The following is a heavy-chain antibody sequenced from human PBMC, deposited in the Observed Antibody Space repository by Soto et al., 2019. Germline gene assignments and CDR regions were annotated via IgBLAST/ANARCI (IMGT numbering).Heavy chain of an antibody. CDR2: IDPSDSYT. Sequence: GESLKISCKGSEYSFTSYWISWVRQMPGKGLEWMGRIDPSDSYTNYSPSFQGHVTISADKSISTAYLQWSSLKASDTAMYYCARLPYYYDSSGSPFFDLWGRGTLVTVSS. D-gene: IGHD3-22*01. V-gene: IGHV5-10-1*01. CDR3: ARLPYYYDSSGSPFFDL. J-gene: IGHJ2*01. CDR1: EYSFTSYW.